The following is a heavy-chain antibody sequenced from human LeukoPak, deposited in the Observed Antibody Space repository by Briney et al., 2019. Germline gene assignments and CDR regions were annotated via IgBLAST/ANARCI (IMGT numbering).Heavy chain of an antibody. CDR2: INSDGSST. CDR3: ATSRTFDY. Sequence: GGSLRLSCAASGFTVSGNYMSWVRQAPGKGLVWVSRINSDGSSTSYADSVKGRFTISRDNAKNTVYLQMNSLRAEDTAVYYCATSRTFDYWGQGTLVTVSS. J-gene: IGHJ4*02. CDR1: GFTVSGNY. V-gene: IGHV3-74*01. D-gene: IGHD2-8*01.